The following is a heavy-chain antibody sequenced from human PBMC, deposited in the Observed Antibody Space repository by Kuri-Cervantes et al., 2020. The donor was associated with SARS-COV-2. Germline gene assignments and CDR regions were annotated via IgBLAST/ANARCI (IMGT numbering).Heavy chain of an antibody. CDR2: ISWNSGSI. V-gene: IGHV3-9*01. J-gene: IGHJ4*02. CDR3: ARDLRLGKSLDY. D-gene: IGHD7-27*01. CDR1: GFTFDDYA. Sequence: GGFLRLSCAASGFTFDDYAMHWVRQAPGKGLEWVSGISWNSGSIGYADSVKGRFTISGDNAKNSLYLQMSSLRAEDTAVYYCARDLRLGKSLDYWGQGTLVTVSS.